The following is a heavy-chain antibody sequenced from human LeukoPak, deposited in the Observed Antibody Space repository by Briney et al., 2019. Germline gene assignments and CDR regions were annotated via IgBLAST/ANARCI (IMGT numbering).Heavy chain of an antibody. Sequence: GRSLRLSCAASGFTFSSYAMHWVRQAPGKGLEWVAVISYDGSNKYYADSVKGRFTISRDNSKNTLYLQMNSLRAEDTAVYYCARGASYDDYGDYLVDYWGQGTLVTVSS. V-gene: IGHV3-30-3*01. J-gene: IGHJ4*02. CDR2: ISYDGSNK. CDR1: GFTFSSYA. CDR3: ARGASYDDYGDYLVDY. D-gene: IGHD4-17*01.